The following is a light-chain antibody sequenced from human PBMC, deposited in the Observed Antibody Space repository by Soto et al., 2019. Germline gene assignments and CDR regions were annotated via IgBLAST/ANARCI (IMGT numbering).Light chain of an antibody. V-gene: IGKV1-39*01. Sequence: DIQMTQSPSSLSASVGDRVTITCRASQTISSYLNWYQQRPGKAPKLLIYAASSLQRGVASRFSGSGSGTDFTLTISSLHPEDFATYYCQQSHSSPYTFGQGTKLEIK. CDR2: AAS. CDR1: QTISSY. J-gene: IGKJ2*01. CDR3: QQSHSSPYT.